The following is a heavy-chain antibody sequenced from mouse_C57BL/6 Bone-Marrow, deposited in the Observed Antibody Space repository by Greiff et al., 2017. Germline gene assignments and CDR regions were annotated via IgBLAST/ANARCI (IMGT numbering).Heavy chain of an antibody. CDR2: IDPNSGGT. J-gene: IGHJ1*03. CDR1: GYTFTSYW. V-gene: IGHV1-72*01. CDR3: ARERATVVADWYFDV. D-gene: IGHD1-1*01. Sequence: QVQLQQPGAELVKPGASVKLSCKASGYTFTSYWMHWVKQRPGRGLEWIGRIDPNSGGTKYNEKFKSKATLTVDKPSSTAYMQLSSLTSEDSAVYYCARERATVVADWYFDVWGTGTTGTVSS.